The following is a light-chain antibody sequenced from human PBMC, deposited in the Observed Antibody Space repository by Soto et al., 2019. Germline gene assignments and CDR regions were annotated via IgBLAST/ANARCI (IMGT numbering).Light chain of an antibody. CDR3: QQYYSPWT. V-gene: IGKV4-1*01. CDR2: WAS. CDR1: QSVLYSSNNKNY. J-gene: IGKJ1*01. Sequence: DIVMTQSPDSLAVSLGERTTINCKSSQSVLYSSNNKNYLAWYQQKPGQPPKLLIYWASIRESGVPDRFSGSGSGTECTLTISNLQAEDVAVYYCQQYYSPWTFGQGTKVEIK.